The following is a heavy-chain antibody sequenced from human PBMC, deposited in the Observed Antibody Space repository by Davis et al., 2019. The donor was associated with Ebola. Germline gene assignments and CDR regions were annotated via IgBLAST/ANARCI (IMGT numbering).Heavy chain of an antibody. CDR2: IRSKANSYAT. D-gene: IGHD1-26*01. CDR1: GFTFSGSA. Sequence: GESLKIFCAASGFTFSGSAMHWVRQASGKGLEWVGRIRSKANSYATAYAASVKGRFTISRDDSKNTAYLQMNSLKTEDTAVYYCTSTLGALDYWGQGTLVTVSS. J-gene: IGHJ4*02. CDR3: TSTLGALDY. V-gene: IGHV3-73*01.